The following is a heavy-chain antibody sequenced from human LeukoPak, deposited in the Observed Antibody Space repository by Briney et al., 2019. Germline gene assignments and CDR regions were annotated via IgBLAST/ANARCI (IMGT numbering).Heavy chain of an antibody. CDR3: VSSYGGYVLDY. CDR2: VYHSGSI. V-gene: IGHV4-59*01. D-gene: IGHD5-12*01. Sequence: SETLSLTCTVSGGSISSYSWNWLRQSPGKGLEWIGRVYHSGSINYNPSLKSRVTVSVDTSKNQFSLNLSSVTAADTAVYYCVSSYGGYVLDYWGQGTLVIVSS. CDR1: GGSISSYS. J-gene: IGHJ4*02.